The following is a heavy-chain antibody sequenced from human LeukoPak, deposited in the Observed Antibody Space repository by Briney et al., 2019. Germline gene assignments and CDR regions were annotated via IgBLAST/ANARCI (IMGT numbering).Heavy chain of an antibody. CDR1: GGTFSSYA. J-gene: IGHJ5*02. CDR2: IIPISGTT. V-gene: IGHV1-69*13. CDR3: ARKLRLGGNWFDP. D-gene: IGHD1-26*01. Sequence: SVEVSCKASGGTFSSYAISWVRQAPGQGLEWMGKIIPISGTTNYAQKFQGRVTFTADESTSTAYMELSSLRSEDTALYYCARKLRLGGNWFDPWGQGTLVTVSS.